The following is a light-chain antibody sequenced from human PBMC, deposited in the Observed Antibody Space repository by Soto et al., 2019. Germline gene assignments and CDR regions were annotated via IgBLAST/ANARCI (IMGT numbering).Light chain of an antibody. Sequence: QITRCPSTLPASLGDIVTITFRASQSISSWLAWYQQKPGKAPKLLIYKASTLESGVPSRFSGSGSGTESTLTIRSVQPDDSATYSCQHYKRYPFTFGGGPQVDI. V-gene: IGKV1-5*03. CDR2: KAS. J-gene: IGKJ4*01. CDR1: QSISSW. CDR3: QHYKRYPFT.